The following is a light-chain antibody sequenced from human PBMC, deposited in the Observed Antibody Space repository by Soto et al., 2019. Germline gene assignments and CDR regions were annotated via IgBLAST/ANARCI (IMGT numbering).Light chain of an antibody. CDR2: DTS. V-gene: IGKV3-11*01. CDR1: QSVNRY. CDR3: QQRSNWPT. Sequence: IVLPQSPASLSLSPGERATLSCRASQSVNRYLAWYQQKPGQAPRLLNYDTSTRATGAPARFSGSGSETDFTLTISSLEPEDFAVYYCQQRSNWPTFGQGTKVDIK. J-gene: IGKJ1*01.